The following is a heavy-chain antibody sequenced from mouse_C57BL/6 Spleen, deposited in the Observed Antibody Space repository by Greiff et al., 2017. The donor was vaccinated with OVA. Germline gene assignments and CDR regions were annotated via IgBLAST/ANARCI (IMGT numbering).Heavy chain of an antibody. CDR1: GFSLTSYG. Sequence: VHLVESGPGLVAPSQSLSITCTVSGFSLTSYGVHWVRQPPGKGLEWLVVIWSDGSTTYNSALKSRLSISKVNSKSQVFLKMNSLQTDDTAMYYCARGGYQSYWYFDVWGTGTTVTVSS. CDR3: ARGGYQSYWYFDV. D-gene: IGHD2-2*01. CDR2: IWSDGST. J-gene: IGHJ1*03. V-gene: IGHV2-6*03.